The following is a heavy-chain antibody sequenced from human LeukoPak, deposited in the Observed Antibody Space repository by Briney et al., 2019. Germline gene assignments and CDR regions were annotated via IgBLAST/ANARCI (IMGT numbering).Heavy chain of an antibody. CDR1: EFTFSSDW. V-gene: IGHV3-74*01. CDR3: ARNGGATPAHFDY. CDR2: VTSDGSGT. J-gene: IGHJ4*02. Sequence: PGGSLRLSCAASEFTFSSDWMHWVRQAPGKGLVWVSRVTSDGSGTSYADSVKGRFTISRDNAKNTLYLQMNSLRAEDTAVYYCARNGGATPAHFDYWGQGTLVTVSS. D-gene: IGHD1-26*01.